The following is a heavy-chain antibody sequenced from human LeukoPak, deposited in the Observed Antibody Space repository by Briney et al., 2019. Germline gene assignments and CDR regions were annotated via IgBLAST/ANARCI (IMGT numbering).Heavy chain of an antibody. D-gene: IGHD5-12*01. CDR2: ISYDGSNK. Sequence: GGSLRLSCAASGFTFSSYAMHWVRQAPGKGLEWVAVISYDGSNKYYADSVRGRFTISRDNAKNSLYLQMNSLRVEDTAVYYCARGGYESDYWGQGTLVTVSS. J-gene: IGHJ4*02. CDR3: ARGGYESDY. V-gene: IGHV3-30-3*01. CDR1: GFTFSSYA.